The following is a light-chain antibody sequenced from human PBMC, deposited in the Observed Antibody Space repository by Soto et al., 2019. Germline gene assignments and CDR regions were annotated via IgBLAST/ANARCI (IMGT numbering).Light chain of an antibody. J-gene: IGLJ1*01. V-gene: IGLV2-14*01. CDR3: SSHTSSSTLYV. CDR2: EVS. CDR1: SSDVGDYNY. Sequence: QSALTQPASVSGSPGQSITISCTGTSSDVGDYNYISWYQQHPGKAPKLMIYEVSNRPSGVSNRFSGSKSGNTASLTISGLQADDEADYYCSSHTSSSTLYVFGTGTKLTVL.